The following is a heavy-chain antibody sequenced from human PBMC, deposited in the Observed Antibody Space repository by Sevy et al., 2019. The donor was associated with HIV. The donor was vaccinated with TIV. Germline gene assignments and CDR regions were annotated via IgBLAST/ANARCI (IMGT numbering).Heavy chain of an antibody. D-gene: IGHD3-3*01. CDR2: INPNSDGK. V-gene: IGHV1-2*02. CDR3: ARGENFWTASYYFDY. J-gene: IGHJ4*02. CDR1: GYTFTGYY. Sequence: ASVKVSCKASGYTFTGYYIHWVRQAPGQGLEWMGWINPNSDGKNYVQKFQGRVTMTSDTSINTAYMDLRRLRSDDTAVYYCARGENFWTASYYFDYWGQGTLVTVSS.